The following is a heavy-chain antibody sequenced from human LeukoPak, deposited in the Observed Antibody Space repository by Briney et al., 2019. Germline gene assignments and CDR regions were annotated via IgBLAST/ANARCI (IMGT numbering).Heavy chain of an antibody. V-gene: IGHV4-59*01. Sequence: SETLSLTCTVPGGSISGYSWNWLRQTPGKGLEWIGYIYYSGNTNYNPSLKGRVTISVDTTNNQFSLRLTSVTAADTAMYYCARGSNYDSSGYYHDYWGQGTLVTVSS. J-gene: IGHJ4*02. CDR2: IYYSGNT. CDR3: ARGSNYDSSGYYHDY. D-gene: IGHD3-22*01. CDR1: GGSISGYS.